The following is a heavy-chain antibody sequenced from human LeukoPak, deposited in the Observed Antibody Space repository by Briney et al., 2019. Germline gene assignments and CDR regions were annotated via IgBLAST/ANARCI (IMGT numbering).Heavy chain of an antibody. V-gene: IGHV3-23*01. J-gene: IGHJ3*02. CDR1: GFTFSSFA. D-gene: IGHD1-1*01. CDR3: AKNRFQLLMMDGFDI. Sequence: GGSLRLSCSASGFTFSSFALSWVRQAPGKGLEWVSGIIANGGSAYYADSVKGRFTISRDNSKNTLYLEMKSLRVEDTAVYYCAKNRFQLLMMDGFDIWGQGTMVTVSS. CDR2: IIANGGSA.